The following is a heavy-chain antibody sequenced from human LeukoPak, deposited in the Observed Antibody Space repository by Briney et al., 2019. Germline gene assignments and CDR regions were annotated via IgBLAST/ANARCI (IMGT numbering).Heavy chain of an antibody. CDR1: GDDFSTNKAN. Sequence: SQTLSLTCAISGDDFSTNKANWNWIRQSPSRGLEWLGRTYYRSQWYNDYAVSVKSRITITPDTSTNQFSLHLNSVTPDDTAVYYCVRLVGNSWLDYWGQGTLVTVSS. CDR3: VRLVGNSWLDY. D-gene: IGHD6-13*01. CDR2: TYYRSQWYN. J-gene: IGHJ4*02. V-gene: IGHV6-1*01.